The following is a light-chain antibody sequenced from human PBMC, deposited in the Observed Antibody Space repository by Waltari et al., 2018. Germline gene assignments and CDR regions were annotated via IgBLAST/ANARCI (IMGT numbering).Light chain of an antibody. Sequence: EIVLTQSPGTLSLSPGERATLPCRASQSVSSSYLAWYQQNPGQAPRLLIYGTSSRATGIPDRFSGSGSGTDFTLTISRLEPEDFAVYYCQQYDSAPQTFGQGTKLEIK. V-gene: IGKV3-20*01. CDR1: QSVSSSY. J-gene: IGKJ2*01. CDR2: GTS. CDR3: QQYDSAPQT.